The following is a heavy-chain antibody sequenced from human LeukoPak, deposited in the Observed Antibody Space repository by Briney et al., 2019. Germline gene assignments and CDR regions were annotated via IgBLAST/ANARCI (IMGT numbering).Heavy chain of an antibody. CDR3: AKGTTGDITLVDY. Sequence: GGSLTLSCAASGFTFSSYAMSWVRQAPGKGPECLSDIYGSGGSKYYAASVKGRFTLSRDNSKNTLDLQMNSLRAEGTAVYYCAKGTTGDITLVDYWGQGTLVTVSS. CDR1: GFTFSSYA. CDR2: IYGSGGSK. J-gene: IGHJ4*02. D-gene: IGHD1-1*01. V-gene: IGHV3-23*01.